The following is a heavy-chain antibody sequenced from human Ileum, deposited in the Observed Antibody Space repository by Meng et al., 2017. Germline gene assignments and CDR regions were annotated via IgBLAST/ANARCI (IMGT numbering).Heavy chain of an antibody. Sequence: QVQLRESGPGLGKPSGTLSLTCAVSGDSISSRDWWSWVRQPPGKGLEWIGEISQESGRTNYNPSLKSRVTISLDKSKNQFSLNLNSVTAADTAVYYCVRNEGYSLGDWGQGTLVTVSS. CDR2: ISQESGRT. CDR3: VRNEGYSLGD. CDR1: GDSISSRDW. V-gene: IGHV4-4*02. J-gene: IGHJ4*02. D-gene: IGHD2-21*01.